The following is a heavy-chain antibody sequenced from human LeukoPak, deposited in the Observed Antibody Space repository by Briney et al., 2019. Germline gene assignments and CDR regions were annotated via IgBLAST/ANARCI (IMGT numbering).Heavy chain of an antibody. Sequence: GGSLTLSCAASGFTFNHAWMSWVRQAPGKGLEWVGRIKSKTNRGTTDYAAPVKGRFTISRDDSKNTLYLQMNSLKTEDTAVYYCTWVGARYYFDYWGQGTLVTVSS. CDR3: TWVGARYYFDY. V-gene: IGHV3-15*01. J-gene: IGHJ4*02. CDR2: IKSKTNRGTT. D-gene: IGHD1-26*01. CDR1: GFTFNHAW.